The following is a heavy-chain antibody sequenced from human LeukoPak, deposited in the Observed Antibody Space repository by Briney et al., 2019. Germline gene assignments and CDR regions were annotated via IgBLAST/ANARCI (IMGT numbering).Heavy chain of an antibody. D-gene: IGHD6-19*01. J-gene: IGHJ5*02. CDR2: ISSTSSFT. CDR1: GFTFSSYS. CDR3: ARDPGFSSGRFDP. Sequence: GGSLRLSCAASGFTFSSYSMNWVRQAPGKGLEWVSYISSTSSFTNYADSVKGRFTISRDNAKNSLYLQMNSLRAEDTAVYYCARDPGFSSGRFDPWGQGTLVTVSS. V-gene: IGHV3-21*04.